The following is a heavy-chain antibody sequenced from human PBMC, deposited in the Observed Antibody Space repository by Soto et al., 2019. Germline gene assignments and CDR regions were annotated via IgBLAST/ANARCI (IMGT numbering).Heavy chain of an antibody. Sequence: KPSETLSLTCTVSGGSISSGDYYWSWIRQPPGKGLEWIGYIYYSGSTYYNPSLKSRVTISVDTSKNQFSLKLSSVTAADTAVYYCARGAAFFDDSSGYYYYFDYWGQGTLVTVSS. CDR3: ARGAAFFDDSSGYYYYFDY. J-gene: IGHJ4*02. CDR1: GGSISSGDYY. D-gene: IGHD3-22*01. CDR2: IYYSGST. V-gene: IGHV4-30-4*01.